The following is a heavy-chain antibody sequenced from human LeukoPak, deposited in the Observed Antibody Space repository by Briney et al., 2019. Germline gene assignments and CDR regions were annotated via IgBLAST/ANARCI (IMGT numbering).Heavy chain of an antibody. CDR2: INPNSGGT. D-gene: IGHD6-6*01. CDR3: ARVYSSSSPADY. J-gene: IGHJ4*02. V-gene: IGHV1-2*02. Sequence: ASVKVSCKASGYTFTGYYMHWVRQAPGQGLEWMGWINPNSGGTNYAQKFQGRVTMTRDTSISTAYMELSRLRSDDTAVYYCARVYSSSSPADYWGQRTLVTVSS. CDR1: GYTFTGYY.